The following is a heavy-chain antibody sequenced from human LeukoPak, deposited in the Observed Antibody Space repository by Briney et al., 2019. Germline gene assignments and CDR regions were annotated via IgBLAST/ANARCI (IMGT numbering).Heavy chain of an antibody. CDR1: GGSFSGYY. CDR3: ARWGYYQSGYFVVEY. J-gene: IGHJ4*02. Sequence: SETLSLTCAVFGGSFSGYYWSWIRQSPEKGLEWIGEMSHTGATNYNPSLKSRVTVSVDTSKKQFSLNLRSVTAADTAVYYCARWGYYQSGYFVVEYWGQGTLVTVS. V-gene: IGHV4-34*01. D-gene: IGHD3-22*01. CDR2: MSHTGAT.